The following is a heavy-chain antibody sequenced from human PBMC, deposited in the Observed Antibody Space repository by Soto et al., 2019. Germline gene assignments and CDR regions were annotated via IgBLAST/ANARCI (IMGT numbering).Heavy chain of an antibody. CDR2: ISGSGIST. CDR3: AKEPVGPDWYFDL. V-gene: IGHV3-23*01. J-gene: IGHJ2*01. CDR1: GFTFRSYA. Sequence: DVQLLESGGGLVQPGGSLRLSCAASGFTFRSYAMSWVRQAPGKGLELVSGISGSGISTHYADSVKGRFTVSRDNSKNTLSLQTNSLRAMDPAVYNCAKEPVGPDWYFDLWGRGTLVTVSS.